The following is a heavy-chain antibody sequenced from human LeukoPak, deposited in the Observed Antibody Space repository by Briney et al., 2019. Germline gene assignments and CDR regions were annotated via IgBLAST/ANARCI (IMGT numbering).Heavy chain of an antibody. Sequence: PGGSLRLSCATSGFIFGNYRMHWVRQAPGKELVWVSRINSDGSGTDYAESVKGRFTISRDNAKNTLYLHMSSLRVEDTAVYYCARDMNGLTWGQGTLVTVSS. CDR2: INSDGSGT. CDR1: GFIFGNYR. D-gene: IGHD1-1*01. CDR3: ARDMNGLT. V-gene: IGHV3-74*01. J-gene: IGHJ5*02.